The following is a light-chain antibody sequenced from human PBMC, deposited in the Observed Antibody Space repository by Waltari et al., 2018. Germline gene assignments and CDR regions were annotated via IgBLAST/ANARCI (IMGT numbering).Light chain of an antibody. CDR1: QSVSRA. Sequence: EIVLTQSPGTLSLSPGERATLSCRARQSVSRALAWYQQNPGQAPRLLIYGASNRATGIPDRFSGSGSGTDFSLIISRLEPEDVAVYYCQHYVSLPVTFGQGTKVEIK. CDR3: QHYVSLPVT. V-gene: IGKV3-20*01. J-gene: IGKJ1*01. CDR2: GAS.